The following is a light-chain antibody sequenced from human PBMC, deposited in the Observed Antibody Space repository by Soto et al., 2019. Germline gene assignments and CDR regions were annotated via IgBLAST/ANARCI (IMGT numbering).Light chain of an antibody. CDR1: SSDVGGYNY. Sequence: QSVLTQPASVSGSPGQSITISCTGTSSDVGGYNYVSWYQQHPGKATKLMIYDVSNRPSGVSNRFSGSKSGNTASLTISVLQAEDEADYYCSSYTSSSTLGGVFGTGTKVTVL. V-gene: IGLV2-14*01. J-gene: IGLJ1*01. CDR2: DVS. CDR3: SSYTSSSTLGGV.